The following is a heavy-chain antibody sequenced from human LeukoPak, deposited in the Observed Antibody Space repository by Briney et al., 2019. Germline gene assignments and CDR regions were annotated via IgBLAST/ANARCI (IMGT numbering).Heavy chain of an antibody. CDR1: GFTFSSYW. CDR2: INTDGRTT. Sequence: GGSLRLSCAASGFTFSSYWMNWVRQAPGKGLVWVAHINTDGRTTTYADSVKGRFTVARDNAKNTLYLEMNRLRAEDTAVYYCATPQGDYWGQGTLVTVSS. J-gene: IGHJ4*02. V-gene: IGHV3-74*01. CDR3: ATPQGDY.